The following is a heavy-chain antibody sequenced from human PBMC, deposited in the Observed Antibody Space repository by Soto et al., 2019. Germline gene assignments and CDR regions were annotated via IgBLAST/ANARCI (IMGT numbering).Heavy chain of an antibody. CDR2: INPSGGST. V-gene: IGHV1-46*01. D-gene: IGHD3-10*01. Sequence: ASVKVSCKASGYTFTSYYIHWVRQAPGQGLEWMGIINPSGGSTSYAQKFQGRVTMTRDTSTSTVYMELSSLRSEDTAVYYCARDQMVYGSGSYGYYYGMDVWGQGTTATVSS. CDR3: ARDQMVYGSGSYGYYYGMDV. CDR1: GYTFTSYY. J-gene: IGHJ6*02.